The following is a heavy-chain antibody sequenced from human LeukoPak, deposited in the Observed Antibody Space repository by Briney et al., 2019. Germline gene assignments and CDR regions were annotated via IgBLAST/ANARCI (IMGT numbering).Heavy chain of an antibody. J-gene: IGHJ4*02. CDR1: GFPFSVAW. CDR3: AKDWFATTDY. D-gene: IGHD1/OR15-1a*01. V-gene: IGHV3-74*01. Sequence: GVSLRLSCAASGFPFSVAWMHWFRQVPGKGLMWVSRITTEETATYADSVRGRFSISRDNAKNTVYLQMNSLRIEDTAVYYCAKDWFATTDYWGQGILVTVSS. CDR2: ITTEETAT.